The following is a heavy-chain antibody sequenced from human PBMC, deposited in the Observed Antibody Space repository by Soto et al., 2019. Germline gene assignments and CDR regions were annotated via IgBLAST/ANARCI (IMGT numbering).Heavy chain of an antibody. J-gene: IGHJ5*02. D-gene: IGHD1-26*01. V-gene: IGHV4-59*01. CDR2: IYYSGST. CDR1: GGSISSYY. Sequence: PSETLSLTCTVSGGSISSYYWSWIRQPPGKGLEWIGYIYYSGSTNYNPSLKSRVTISVDTSKNQFSLKLSSVTAADTAVYYCARDSGSYYRWFDPWGQGTLVTVSS. CDR3: ARDSGSYYRWFDP.